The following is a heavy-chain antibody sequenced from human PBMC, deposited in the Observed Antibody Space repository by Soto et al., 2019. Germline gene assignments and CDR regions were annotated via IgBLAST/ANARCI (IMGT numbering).Heavy chain of an antibody. D-gene: IGHD6-13*01. CDR2: TYWNDDK. V-gene: IGHV2-5*01. CDR3: VHRRIGPAAPQRDY. Sequence: QITLKESGPTLVKPTQTLTLTCSFSGFSLSTSGEGVGWIRQPPGKALEWLAITYWNDDKRYSPSLRSRLTITEDTSKNQVVLTMTNMDPVDTATYYCVHRRIGPAAPQRDYWGQGTLVTVSS. J-gene: IGHJ4*02. CDR1: GFSLSTSGEG.